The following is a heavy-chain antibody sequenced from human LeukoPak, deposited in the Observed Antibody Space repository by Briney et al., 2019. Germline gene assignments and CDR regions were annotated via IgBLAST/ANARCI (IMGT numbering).Heavy chain of an antibody. D-gene: IGHD3-3*01. Sequence: ASVKVSCKASGDTFTGYYMHWVRQAPGQGLEWMGWINPNSGGTNYAQKFQGRVTMTRDTSISTAYMELSRLRSDDTAVYYCARAISTYYDFWSGYYAYWGQGTLVTVSS. CDR2: INPNSGGT. CDR1: GDTFTGYY. CDR3: ARAISTYYDFWSGYYAY. J-gene: IGHJ4*02. V-gene: IGHV1-2*02.